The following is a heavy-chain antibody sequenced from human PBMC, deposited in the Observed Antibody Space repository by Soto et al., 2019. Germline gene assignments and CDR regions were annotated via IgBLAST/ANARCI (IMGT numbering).Heavy chain of an antibody. CDR1: GGSISSYY. CDR3: ARDSGGYFDY. D-gene: IGHD3-22*01. J-gene: IGHJ4*02. V-gene: IGHV4-59*01. Sequence: SETLSLTCTVSGGSISSYYWSWIRQPPGKGLEWIGYIYYSGSTNYNPSLKSRVTISVDTSKNQFSLKLSSVTAADTAVYYCARDSGGYFDYWGQGTLVTVSS. CDR2: IYYSGST.